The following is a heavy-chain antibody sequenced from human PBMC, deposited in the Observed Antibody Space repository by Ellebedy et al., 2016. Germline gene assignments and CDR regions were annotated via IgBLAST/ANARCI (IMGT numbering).Heavy chain of an antibody. Sequence: GGSLRLXXVASGFAFRNFFMTWVRQAPGGGLEWVSTISGGGDITVSADSVKGRFTISRDNAKNSVYLQMNSLRGEDTALYYCARGVGGTSLNWFDPWGQGTLVTVSS. CDR1: GFAFRNFF. V-gene: IGHV3-23*01. D-gene: IGHD3-16*01. CDR2: ISGGGDIT. J-gene: IGHJ5*02. CDR3: ARGVGGTSLNWFDP.